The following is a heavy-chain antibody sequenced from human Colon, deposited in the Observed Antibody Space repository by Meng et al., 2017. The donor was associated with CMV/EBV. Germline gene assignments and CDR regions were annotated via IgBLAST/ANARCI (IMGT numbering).Heavy chain of an antibody. CDR3: ARDWYPGDRRGSFDY. CDR1: EYTFTGYY. V-gene: IGHV1-2*02. J-gene: IGHJ4*02. D-gene: IGHD3-22*01. Sequence: QVPVVPYVAEVTKPGASVKVSCTASEYTFTGYYLHWVQQAPGQGLEWMGWTNPNSGGTNYAQKFQGRVTMTRHTSITTAYMELSRLRSDDTAVYYCARDWYPGDRRGSFDYWGQGTLVTVSS. CDR2: TNPNSGGT.